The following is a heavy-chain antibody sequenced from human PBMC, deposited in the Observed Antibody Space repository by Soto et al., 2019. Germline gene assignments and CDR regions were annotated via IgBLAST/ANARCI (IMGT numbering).Heavy chain of an antibody. Sequence: SETLSLTCAVYGGSFSGYYWSWIRQPPGKGLEWIGEINHSGITNYNPSLKSRVTISVDTSKNQFSLKLSSVTAADTAVYYCARGALYYYYGMDVWGQGTT. CDR3: ARGALYYYYGMDV. CDR2: INHSGIT. CDR1: GGSFSGYY. V-gene: IGHV4-34*01. J-gene: IGHJ6*02.